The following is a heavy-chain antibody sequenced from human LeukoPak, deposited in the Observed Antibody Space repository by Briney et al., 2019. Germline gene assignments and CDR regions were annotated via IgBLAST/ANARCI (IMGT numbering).Heavy chain of an antibody. CDR1: GCNFSSYW. Sequence: PGGSLRLSCAASGCNFSSYWMSWVRQAPGKGLEWVANIKQDGSEKYYVDSVKGRFTISRANAKNSLSLQMNSLRAEDTAAYYCSRDGAITLSYWGQGTLVTVSS. CDR2: IKQDGSEK. CDR3: SRDGAITLSY. D-gene: IGHD1-26*01. J-gene: IGHJ4*02. V-gene: IGHV3-7*01.